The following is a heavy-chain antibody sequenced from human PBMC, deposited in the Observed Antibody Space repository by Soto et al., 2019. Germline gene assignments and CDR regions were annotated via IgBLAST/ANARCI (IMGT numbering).Heavy chain of an antibody. CDR1: GGSINNKY. J-gene: IGHJ4*02. CDR3: ARHYCNSDKCYYFDY. D-gene: IGHD2-2*01. V-gene: IGHV4-59*08. Sequence: QVQLQESGPGLVKPSETLSLTCTVSGGSINNKYWSWIRQPPGKGLEWIGYVHYSGSTSNNPHLKSRATISVDTSKNQLSLELSSVTAADTAVYYCARHYCNSDKCYYFDYWGQGTLVTVSS. CDR2: VHYSGST.